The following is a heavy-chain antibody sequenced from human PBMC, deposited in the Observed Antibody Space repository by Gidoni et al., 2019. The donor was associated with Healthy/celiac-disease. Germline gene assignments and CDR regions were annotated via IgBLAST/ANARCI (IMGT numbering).Heavy chain of an antibody. D-gene: IGHD4-17*01. Sequence: QVQLVESGGGLVKPGGSLRLSCAASGFPFSDYYISWIRTAPGKGLEGVSYISSSGSTIYYADSGKGRFTISRDNAKNSLYLQMNSLRAEDTAVYYCARDLEQNYGDYSPRWDYYYGMDVWGQGTTVTVSS. CDR2: ISSSGSTI. V-gene: IGHV3-11*01. CDR1: GFPFSDYY. CDR3: ARDLEQNYGDYSPRWDYYYGMDV. J-gene: IGHJ6*02.